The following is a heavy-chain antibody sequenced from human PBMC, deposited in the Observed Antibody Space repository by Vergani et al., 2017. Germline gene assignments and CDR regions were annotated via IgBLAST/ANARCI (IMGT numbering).Heavy chain of an antibody. D-gene: IGHD2-8*01. CDR3: ARELNLNGVCDY. Sequence: QVQLVQSGAEVGKPGASVKISCKASGYTFTAYYIHWVRQAPEQGLEWVGVISPDGFSTFYAQKFQGRVTITRDTSTYTVYVEVTSLRSDDTAVYYCARELNLNGVCDYWGQGTLVTVSS. V-gene: IGHV1-46*03. J-gene: IGHJ4*02. CDR2: ISPDGFST. CDR1: GYTFTAYY.